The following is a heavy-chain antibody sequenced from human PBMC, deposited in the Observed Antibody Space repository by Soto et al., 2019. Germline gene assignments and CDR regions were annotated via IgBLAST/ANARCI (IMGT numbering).Heavy chain of an antibody. D-gene: IGHD3-3*01. V-gene: IGHV3-7*03. J-gene: IGHJ4*02. CDR2: TKQDGRAK. CDR1: GFTFSTYW. CDR3: ARDVEDGALWSGHLI. Sequence: EVQLVESGGGLVQPGGSLRLSCAASGFTFSTYWMRWVRQAPGKGLEWVANTKQDGRAKYYVDSVKGRFTISRDNAKNSLYLQMKSLRAEDTAMYYCARDVEDGALWSGHLIWGLGNLVTVSS.